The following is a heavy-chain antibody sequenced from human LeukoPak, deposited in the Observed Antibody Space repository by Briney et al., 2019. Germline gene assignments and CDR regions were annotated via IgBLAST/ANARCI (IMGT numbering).Heavy chain of an antibody. J-gene: IGHJ4*02. CDR3: ATGAPTMVRGLVPY. Sequence: ASVKVSCKASVGTFSSYAISWVRQAPGQGLEWMGRIIPILGIANYAQKFQGRVTITADKSTSTAYMELSSLRSEDTAVYYCATGAPTMVRGLVPYWGQGTLVTVSS. D-gene: IGHD3-10*01. CDR2: IIPILGIA. V-gene: IGHV1-69*04. CDR1: VGTFSSYA.